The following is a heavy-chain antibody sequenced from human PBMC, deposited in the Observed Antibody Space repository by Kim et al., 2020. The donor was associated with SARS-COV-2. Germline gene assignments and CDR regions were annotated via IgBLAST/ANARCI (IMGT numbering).Heavy chain of an antibody. Sequence: SVKVSCKASGGTFSSYAISWVRQAPGQGLEWMGGIIPIFGTANYAQKFQGRVTITADKSTSTAYMELSSLRSEDTAVYYCARAIAVAGTGKFSYYYGMDVWGQGTTVTVSS. J-gene: IGHJ6*02. CDR1: GGTFSSYA. D-gene: IGHD6-19*01. V-gene: IGHV1-69*06. CDR3: ARAIAVAGTGKFSYYYGMDV. CDR2: IIPIFGTA.